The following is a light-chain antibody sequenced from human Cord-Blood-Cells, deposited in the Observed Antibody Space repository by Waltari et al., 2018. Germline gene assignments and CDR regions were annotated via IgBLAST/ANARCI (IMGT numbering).Light chain of an antibody. CDR2: WAS. V-gene: IGKV4-1*01. J-gene: IGKJ4*01. Sequence: DIVMTQSPDSLAVSLGERATINCKSSQSVFYSSKNKNYLAWYQQKPGQPPKLLIYWASTRESGVPDRFSGSGSGTDFTLTISSLQAEDVAVYYCQQYYSTLTFGGGTKVEIK. CDR3: QQYYSTLT. CDR1: QSVFYSSKNKNY.